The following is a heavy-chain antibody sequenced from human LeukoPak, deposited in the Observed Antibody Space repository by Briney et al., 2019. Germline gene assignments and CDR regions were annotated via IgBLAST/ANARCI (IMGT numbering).Heavy chain of an antibody. J-gene: IGHJ6*02. Sequence: PGGSLRLSCAAPGFTFSSYGMHWVLQAPGKGLEWEAVITYDGGNKYHADSVKGRFTISRDNSKNTLYLQMNSLGAEDTAVYYCAIVLVRRRTAYGMDVWGQGTTVTVSS. CDR1: GFTFSSYG. V-gene: IGHV3-30*03. CDR2: ITYDGGNK. CDR3: AIVLVRRRTAYGMDV.